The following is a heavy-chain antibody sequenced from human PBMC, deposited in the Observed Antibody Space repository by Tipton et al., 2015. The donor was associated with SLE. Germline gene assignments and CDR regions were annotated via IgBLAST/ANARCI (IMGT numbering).Heavy chain of an antibody. CDR1: GFTFNNYG. CDR3: ARGQLGIASGS. CDR2: VWYDGTSE. V-gene: IGHV3-33*01. J-gene: IGHJ5*02. D-gene: IGHD7-27*01. Sequence: SLRLSCAASGFTFNNYGMHWVRQAPGKGLEWVAVVWYDGTSEYYADSVKGRFTISRDNSENTLSLQMNSLRVEDTAVYYCARGQLGIASGSWGQGTLVTVSS.